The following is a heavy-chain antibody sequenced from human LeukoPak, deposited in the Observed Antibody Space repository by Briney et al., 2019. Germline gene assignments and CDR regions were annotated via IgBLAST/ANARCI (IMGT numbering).Heavy chain of an antibody. V-gene: IGHV4-39*07. D-gene: IGHD3-22*01. J-gene: IGHJ3*02. Sequence: SETLSLTCTVSGGSISSSSYYWGWIRQPPGKGLEWIGSIYYSGSTYYNPSLKSRVTISVDTSKNQFSLNLSSVTAADTAVYYCARLYDSSGSYDAFDIWGQGTMVTVSS. CDR1: GGSISSSSYY. CDR2: IYYSGST. CDR3: ARLYDSSGSYDAFDI.